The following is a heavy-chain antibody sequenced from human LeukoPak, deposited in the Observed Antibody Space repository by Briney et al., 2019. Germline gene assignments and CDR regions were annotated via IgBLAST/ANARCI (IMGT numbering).Heavy chain of an antibody. D-gene: IGHD7-27*01. J-gene: IGHJ3*02. CDR2: IYHSGST. V-gene: IGHV4-4*02. Sequence: SETLSLTCVVSGGSISSSNWWSWVRPPPGKGLEWIGEIYHSGSTNYNPSLKSRVTISVDKSKNHFSLKLSSVTAADTAVFYCARELGEAFDIWGQGTVVTVSS. CDR3: ARELGEAFDI. CDR1: GGSISSSNW.